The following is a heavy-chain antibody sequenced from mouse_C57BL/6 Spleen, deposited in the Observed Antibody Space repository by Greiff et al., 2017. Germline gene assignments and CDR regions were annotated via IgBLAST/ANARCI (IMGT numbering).Heavy chain of an antibody. D-gene: IGHD2-5*01. CDR2: IHPNSGST. V-gene: IGHV1-64*01. Sequence: QVQLQQPGAELVKPGASVKLSCKASGYTFTSYWMHWVKQRPGQGLEWIGMIHPNSGSTNYNEKFKSKATLTVDKSSSTAYMQLSSLTSEDSAVYYCARRSNYVGYAMDYWGQGTSVTVSS. CDR1: GYTFTSYW. J-gene: IGHJ4*01. CDR3: ARRSNYVGYAMDY.